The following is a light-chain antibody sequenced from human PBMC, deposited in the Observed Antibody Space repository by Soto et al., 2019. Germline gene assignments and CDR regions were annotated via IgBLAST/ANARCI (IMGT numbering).Light chain of an antibody. CDR3: QQYDNLPLT. Sequence: IQMTQSPSSLSACIGDRVTITCQASHDIRNSLNWYQQTPGKPPKLLISDASNLELGVPSKFSGTGFGTDFSFTIINLQPEDIATYYCQQYDNLPLTFGGGTKVDIK. CDR1: HDIRNS. J-gene: IGKJ4*01. CDR2: DAS. V-gene: IGKV1-33*01.